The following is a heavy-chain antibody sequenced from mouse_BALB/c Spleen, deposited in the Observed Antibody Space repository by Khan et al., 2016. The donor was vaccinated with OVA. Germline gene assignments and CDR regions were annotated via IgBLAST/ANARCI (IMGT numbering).Heavy chain of an antibody. D-gene: IGHD1-1*01. Sequence: VQLQESGPGLVTPSQSLSLTCTVTGYSITNNYAWNWIRQFPGNKLEWMGYISYSGSTNYNPSLTSRISITRNTSKNQFFLQLNSVTTEDTATYYCARGNYYGYYFDYWGQGTTLTVSS. CDR3: ARGNYYGYYFDY. CDR2: ISYSGST. J-gene: IGHJ2*01. V-gene: IGHV3-2*02. CDR1: GYSITNNYA.